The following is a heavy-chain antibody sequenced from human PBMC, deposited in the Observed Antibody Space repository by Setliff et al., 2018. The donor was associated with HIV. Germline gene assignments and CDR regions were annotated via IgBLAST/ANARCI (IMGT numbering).Heavy chain of an antibody. CDR1: GGSISSRGYY. D-gene: IGHD3-16*01. CDR3: ARVFPHPYGNSWFDT. V-gene: IGHV4-39*07. Sequence: PSETLSLTCTVSGGSISSRGYYWGWIRQPPGKELEWIGSIYYSGNYNPSLKSRVIMAVDTSKNEFSLKLSSVTAADTAVYYCARVFPHPYGNSWFDTWGQGILVTVSS. J-gene: IGHJ5*02. CDR2: IYYSG.